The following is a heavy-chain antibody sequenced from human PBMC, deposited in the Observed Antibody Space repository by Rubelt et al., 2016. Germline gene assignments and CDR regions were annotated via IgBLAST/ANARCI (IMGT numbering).Heavy chain of an antibody. D-gene: IGHD3-22*01. CDR2: IYYSGST. V-gene: IGHV4-39*01. J-gene: IGHJ4*02. Sequence: QLQLQESGPGLVKPSETLSLTCTVSGGSISSSSYYWGWIRQPPGKGLEWIGSIYYSGSTYYSPSLKSRVTISLGTSKNQFSLMLSSVTGAGAAVDYCARRPDYCDSSGQLDDWGQGTLVTVSS. CDR3: ARRPDYCDSSGQLDD. CDR1: GGSISSSSYY.